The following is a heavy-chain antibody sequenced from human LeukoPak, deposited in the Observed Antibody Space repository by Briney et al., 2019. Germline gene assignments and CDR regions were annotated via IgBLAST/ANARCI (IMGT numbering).Heavy chain of an antibody. CDR3: ASVYSTGWYYDY. J-gene: IGHJ4*02. D-gene: IGHD2-8*02. V-gene: IGHV1-2*06. CDR2: INPNSGGT. Sequence: ASVKVSCKASGYTFTAYYLHWVRQAPGQGLEWMGRINPNSGGTNYAQEFQGRVTLTRDTSISTTYMELSSLRSDDTALYYCASVYSTGWYYDYWGQGTLVTISS. CDR1: GYTFTAYY.